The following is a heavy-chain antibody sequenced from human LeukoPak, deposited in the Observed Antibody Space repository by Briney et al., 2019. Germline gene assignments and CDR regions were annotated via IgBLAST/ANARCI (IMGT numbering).Heavy chain of an antibody. D-gene: IGHD6-19*01. CDR2: IRSKASGATI. Sequence: GGSLRLSCAASGFTFSSYEMNWVRQAPGKGLEWVGCIRSKASGATIEYAASVKGRFSIARDDSKNIAYLQMNSLKSEDTAVYYCTRDAYNTGWNSDYWGQGTLVTVSS. CDR3: TRDAYNTGWNSDY. CDR1: GFTFSSYE. V-gene: IGHV3-49*04. J-gene: IGHJ4*02.